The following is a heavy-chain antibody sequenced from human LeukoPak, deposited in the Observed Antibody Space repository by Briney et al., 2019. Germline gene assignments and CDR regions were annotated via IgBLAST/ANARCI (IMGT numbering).Heavy chain of an antibody. CDR3: AKTYYDILTGYYPFDY. Sequence: GGSLRLSCIASGFRFSGYAMSWVRQAPGKGLEWVSAISGSGGSTYYADSVKGRFTISRDNSKNTLYLQMNSLRAEDTAVYYCAKTYYDILTGYYPFDYWGQGTLVTVSS. D-gene: IGHD3-9*01. CDR1: GFRFSGYA. CDR2: ISGSGGST. J-gene: IGHJ4*02. V-gene: IGHV3-23*01.